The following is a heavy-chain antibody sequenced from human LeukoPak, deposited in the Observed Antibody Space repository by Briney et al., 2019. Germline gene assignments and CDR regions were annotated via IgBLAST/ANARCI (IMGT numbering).Heavy chain of an antibody. J-gene: IGHJ4*02. D-gene: IGHD5-18*01. CDR2: IKQDGNEQ. CDR3: AKALYSHGPPGTAYFDY. V-gene: IGHV3-7*03. Sequence: GGSLRLSCAASGFTFNHYWMSWVRQAPGKGLEWVANIKQDGNEQYYVDSVKGRFTISRDNAKNSLYLQMNSLRAEDTALYYCAKALYSHGPPGTAYFDYWGQGTLVTVSS. CDR1: GFTFNHYW.